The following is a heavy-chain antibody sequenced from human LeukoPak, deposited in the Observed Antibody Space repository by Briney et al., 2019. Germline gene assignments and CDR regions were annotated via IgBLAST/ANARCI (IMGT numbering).Heavy chain of an antibody. CDR2: ISAYNGNT. D-gene: IGHD6-13*01. CDR3: ARGRYGSSWYSGAFDI. Sequence: ASVKVSCKASGYTFTSYGISWVRQAPGQGLEWMGWISAYNGNTNYAQKLQGRATMTTDTSTSTAYMELRSLRSDDTAVYYCARGRYGSSWYSGAFDIWGQGTMVTVSS. J-gene: IGHJ3*02. V-gene: IGHV1-18*01. CDR1: GYTFTSYG.